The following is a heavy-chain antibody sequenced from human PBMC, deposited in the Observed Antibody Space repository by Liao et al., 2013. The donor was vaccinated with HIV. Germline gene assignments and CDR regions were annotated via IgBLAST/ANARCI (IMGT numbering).Heavy chain of an antibody. CDR2: IYTSGST. J-gene: IGHJ5*02. CDR1: GGSISSGSYY. Sequence: QVQLQESGPGLVKPSQTLSLTCTVSGGSISSGSYYWSWIRQPAGKGLEWIGRIYTSGSTYYNPSLKRRVTISVDTSRNQFSLKLTSVTAADTAVYYCARSSTSRSDWFDPWGQGTLVTVSS. CDR3: ARSSTSRSDWFDP. V-gene: IGHV4-61*02. D-gene: IGHD2-2*01.